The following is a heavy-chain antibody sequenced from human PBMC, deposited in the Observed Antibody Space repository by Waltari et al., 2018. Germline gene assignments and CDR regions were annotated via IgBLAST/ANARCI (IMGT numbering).Heavy chain of an antibody. D-gene: IGHD6-19*01. J-gene: IGHJ4*02. CDR2: ISSSGSTI. V-gene: IGHV3-48*03. CDR3: ARDVAVAGTRYFDY. CDR1: GFTFSSYE. Sequence: EVQLVESGGGLVQPGGSLRLSCAASGFTFSSYEMNWVRQAPGKGLEWVSYISSSGSTIYYADSVKGRFTISRDNAKNSLYLQMNSLRAEDTAVYYCARDVAVAGTRYFDYWGQGTLVTVSS.